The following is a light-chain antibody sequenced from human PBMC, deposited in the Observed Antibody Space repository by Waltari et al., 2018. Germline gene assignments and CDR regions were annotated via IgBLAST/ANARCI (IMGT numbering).Light chain of an antibody. Sequence: QSALIQPRAVCRSPGQSVIISCTGASSDVGAYDYVSCYQQHPGKAPPHIIYDVNNRPAGVPDRFSGSKSGNTASLTISGLQAEDEADYYCCSYAGNYANYVFGTGTKLT. V-gene: IGLV2-11*01. CDR1: SSDVGAYDY. J-gene: IGLJ1*01. CDR2: DVN. CDR3: CSYAGNYANYV.